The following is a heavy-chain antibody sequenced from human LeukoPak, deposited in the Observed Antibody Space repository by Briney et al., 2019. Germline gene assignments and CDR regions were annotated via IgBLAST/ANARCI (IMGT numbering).Heavy chain of an antibody. CDR1: GFTFSSYS. CDR3: ARSQGTIPDSVPLDI. V-gene: IGHV3-21*01. J-gene: IGHJ3*02. CDR2: LSTSSSYI. D-gene: IGHD5/OR15-5a*01. Sequence: PGGSLRLSGAASGFTFSSYSMNWVRQAPGRGLEWVSSLSTSSSYIYYADSLKGRFTISRDNAKNSLYLQMNSLRAEDTAVYYCARSQGTIPDSVPLDIWGQGTMVTVSS.